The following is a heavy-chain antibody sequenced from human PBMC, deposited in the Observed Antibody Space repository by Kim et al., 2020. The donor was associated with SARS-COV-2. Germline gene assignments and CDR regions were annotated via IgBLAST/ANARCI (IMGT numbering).Heavy chain of an antibody. V-gene: IGHV4-59*01. J-gene: IGHJ4*02. D-gene: IGHD5-12*01. CDR3: AREGRDGYGPFDY. Sequence: PHRKGRVTISVDTSKNQFSLKLSSVTAADTAVYYWAREGRDGYGPFDYWGQGTLVTVSS.